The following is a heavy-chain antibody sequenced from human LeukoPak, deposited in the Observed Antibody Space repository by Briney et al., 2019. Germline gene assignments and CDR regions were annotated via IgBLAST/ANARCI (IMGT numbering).Heavy chain of an antibody. CDR3: ARHAVRRITMVRGVLHNWFDP. D-gene: IGHD3-10*01. CDR2: IYYSGST. V-gene: IGHV4-39*01. CDR1: GGSISSSSYY. J-gene: IGHJ5*02. Sequence: PSETLSLTCTVSGGSISSSSYYWGWIRQPPGKGLEWIGSIYYSGSTYYNPSLKSRVTISVDTSKNQFSLKLSSVTAADTAVYYCARHAVRRITMVRGVLHNWFDPWGQGTLVTVSS.